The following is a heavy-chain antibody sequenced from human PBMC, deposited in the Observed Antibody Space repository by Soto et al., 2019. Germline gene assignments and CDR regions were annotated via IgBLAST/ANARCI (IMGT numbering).Heavy chain of an antibody. Sequence: EVQLVESGGGLVKPGGSLRLSCAASGFTFSNAWMNWVRQAPGKGLEWVGRIKSKTDGGTTDYAAPVKGRFTISRDDSKNTPYLHMNSLKTEDTAGYYCTTDPKIAVADDYWGQGTLVTVSS. D-gene: IGHD6-19*01. CDR3: TTDPKIAVADDY. V-gene: IGHV3-15*07. J-gene: IGHJ4*02. CDR2: IKSKTDGGTT. CDR1: GFTFSNAW.